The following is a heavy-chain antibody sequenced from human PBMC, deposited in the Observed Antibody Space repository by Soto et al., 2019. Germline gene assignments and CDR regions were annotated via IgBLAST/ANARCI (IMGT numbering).Heavy chain of an antibody. V-gene: IGHV3-53*01. J-gene: IGHJ3*02. Sequence: PGGSLRLSCAASGFTVSSNYMSWVRQAPGKGLDWVSVIYTGGSTYYADSVKGRFTISRDNSKNTLDLHMNNLRAEDTAVYYCARVKLGNGDGYDIWGRGTMVTVSS. CDR2: IYTGGST. D-gene: IGHD7-27*01. CDR3: ARVKLGNGDGYDI. CDR1: GFTVSSNY.